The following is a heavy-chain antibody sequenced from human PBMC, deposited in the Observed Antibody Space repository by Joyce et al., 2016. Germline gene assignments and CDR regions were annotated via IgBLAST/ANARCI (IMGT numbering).Heavy chain of an antibody. D-gene: IGHD4-17*01. CDR1: GYTFTSYD. Sequence: QVQLVQSGAEVKKPGASVKVSCKASGYTFTSYDITWVLQATGQGLEWMGWMNPNSGDTGYAQKFQGRVTLTRNTSISTAYMELSSLRSEDTAVYYCARERNFGDLSFDPWGQGTLVTVSS. V-gene: IGHV1-8*01. CDR2: MNPNSGDT. CDR3: ARERNFGDLSFDP. J-gene: IGHJ5*02.